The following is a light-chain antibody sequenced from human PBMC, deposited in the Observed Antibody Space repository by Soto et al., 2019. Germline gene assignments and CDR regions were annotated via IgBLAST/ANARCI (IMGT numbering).Light chain of an antibody. V-gene: IGLV1-44*01. CDR2: SNN. CDR3: PAWDDSLNGVV. CDR1: SSSIGSNT. Sequence: QPVLTQPPSASGTPGQRVTISCSGSSSSIGSNTVNWYQQLPGTAPKLLIYSNNQRPSGVPDRFSGSKSGTSASLAISGLQSEDEADYYCPAWDDSLNGVVFGGGTKVTVL. J-gene: IGLJ2*01.